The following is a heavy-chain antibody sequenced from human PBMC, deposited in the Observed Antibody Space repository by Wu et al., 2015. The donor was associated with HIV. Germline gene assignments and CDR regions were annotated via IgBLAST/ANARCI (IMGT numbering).Heavy chain of an antibody. Sequence: QVQLVQSGAEVKKPGASVKVSCKASGYTFTSYGISWVRQAPGQGLEWMGWISAYNGNTNYAQKLQGRVTMTTDTSTSTAYMELRSLRSDDTAVYYCARDLDDFWSGYHKGVWFDYWGQGTLVTVSS. J-gene: IGHJ4*02. CDR2: ISAYNGNT. V-gene: IGHV1-18*01. CDR3: ARDLDDFWSGYHKGVWFDY. CDR1: GYTFTSYG. D-gene: IGHD3-3*01.